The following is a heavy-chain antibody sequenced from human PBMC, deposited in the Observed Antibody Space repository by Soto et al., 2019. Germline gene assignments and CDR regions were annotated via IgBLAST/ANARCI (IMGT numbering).Heavy chain of an antibody. V-gene: IGHV3-48*01. Sequence: EVQMVESGGGLVQPGGSLRLSCAASGFTFSSYSMNWVRQAPGKGLEWVSYISSSSSTIYYADSVKGRFTISRDNAKNSLYLQMNSLRAEDTAVYYCAREMVGSGRGYYYHGMDVWGQGTTVTVSS. CDR3: AREMVGSGRGYYYHGMDV. J-gene: IGHJ6*02. CDR2: ISSSSSTI. CDR1: GFTFSSYS. D-gene: IGHD1-26*01.